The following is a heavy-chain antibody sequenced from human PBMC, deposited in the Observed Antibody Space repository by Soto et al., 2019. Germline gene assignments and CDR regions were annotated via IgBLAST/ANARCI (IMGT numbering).Heavy chain of an antibody. CDR1: GFTFSDYC. D-gene: IGHD2-15*01. Sequence: GSLRLSXAASGFTFSDYCMTWIRQAPGKGLEWVSYISSSGSTIYYADSVKGRFTISRDNSKNTLYLQMNSLRAEDTAVYYCAKDRREVVVAAPFDYWGQGTLVTVSS. V-gene: IGHV3-11*04. CDR2: ISSSGSTI. J-gene: IGHJ4*02. CDR3: AKDRREVVVAAPFDY.